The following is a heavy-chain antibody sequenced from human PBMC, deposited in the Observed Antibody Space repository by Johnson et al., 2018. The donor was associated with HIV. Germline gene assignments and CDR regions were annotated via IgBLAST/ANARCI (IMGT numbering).Heavy chain of an antibody. CDR2: ISYDGSEK. CDR3: TTGVDTAMYAFDI. CDR1: GFTFSSYA. J-gene: IGHJ3*02. V-gene: IGHV3-30*04. Sequence: QLVESGGGLVKPGGSLRLSCAASGFTFSSYAMHWVRQAPGKGLEWVAVISYDGSEKYYADSVKGRFTISRDSSKNTLYLQMSSLKTEDTAVYYCTTGVDTAMYAFDIWGQGTMVTVSS. D-gene: IGHD5-18*01.